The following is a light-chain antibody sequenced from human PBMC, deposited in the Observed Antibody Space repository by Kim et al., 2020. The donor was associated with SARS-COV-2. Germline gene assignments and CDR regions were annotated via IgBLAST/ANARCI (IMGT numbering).Light chain of an antibody. V-gene: IGLV3-21*04. Sequence: PGKSARIACGGNNIGSKSVPWYQQKPGQAPVLVIYYDSDRPSGIPERFSGSNSGNTATLTISRVEAGDEADYYCQVWDSSSDHPVFGGGTQLTVL. J-gene: IGLJ3*02. CDR1: NIGSKS. CDR2: YDS. CDR3: QVWDSSSDHPV.